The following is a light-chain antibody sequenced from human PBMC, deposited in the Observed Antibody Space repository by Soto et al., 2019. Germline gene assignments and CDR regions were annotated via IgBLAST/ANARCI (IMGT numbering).Light chain of an antibody. V-gene: IGKV3-15*01. CDR2: GAS. CDR1: QSVGSS. Sequence: TQSPATLSVSPGDRATLSCRASQSVGSSLAWYQQKRGQPPRLLIYGASSRESGVPDRFSGGGSGTEFVLTVTSLQSDDSAVYSCQQYNSWPPTFDQGTRVEIK. J-gene: IGKJ1*01. CDR3: QQYNSWPPT.